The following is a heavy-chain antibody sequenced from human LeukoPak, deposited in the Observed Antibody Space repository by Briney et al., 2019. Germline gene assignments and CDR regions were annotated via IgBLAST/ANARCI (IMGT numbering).Heavy chain of an antibody. CDR2: ISYDGSNK. V-gene: IGHV3-30-3*01. CDR1: GFTFSSYA. D-gene: IGHD5-12*01. CDR3: AREYLGGVATKTPYFDY. Sequence: GGSLRLSCAASGFTFSSYAMHWVRQAPGKGLEWVAVISYDGSNKYYADSVKGRFTISRDNSKNTLYLQMNSLRAEDTAVYYCAREYLGGVATKTPYFDYWGQGTLVTVSS. J-gene: IGHJ4*02.